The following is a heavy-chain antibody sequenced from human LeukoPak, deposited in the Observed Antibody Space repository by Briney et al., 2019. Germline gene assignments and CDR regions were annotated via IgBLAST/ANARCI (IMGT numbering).Heavy chain of an antibody. CDR1: GYTFTNYY. CDR2: INLSGGST. CDR3: ARWTTTYLDY. J-gene: IGHJ4*02. D-gene: IGHD4-11*01. Sequence: ASVKVSCKASGYTFTNYYIHWVRQAPGQGLEWMGIINLSGGSTNFAQKFQGRVTMTTDTSTITVYMELSSLRSEDTAVYYCARWTTTYLDYWGQGTLVTVSS. V-gene: IGHV1-46*01.